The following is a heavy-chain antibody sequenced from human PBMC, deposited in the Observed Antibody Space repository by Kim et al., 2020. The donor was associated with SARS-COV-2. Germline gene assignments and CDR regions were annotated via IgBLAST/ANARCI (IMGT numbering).Heavy chain of an antibody. J-gene: IGHJ5*02. V-gene: IGHV1-2*02. Sequence: ASVKVSCKASGYTFTDYYMHWVRQAPGQGLEWMGWINPYSGDTNYAQKFQGRVTMTRDTSISTPYVELTSLRSDDTAVYYCARSAHFWSGHYLDLWGQGTLITVSP. CDR1: GYTFTDYY. CDR3: ARSAHFWSGHYLDL. D-gene: IGHD3-3*01. CDR2: INPYSGDT.